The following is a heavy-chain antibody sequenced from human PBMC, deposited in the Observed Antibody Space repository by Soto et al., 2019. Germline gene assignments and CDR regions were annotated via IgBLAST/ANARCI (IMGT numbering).Heavy chain of an antibody. D-gene: IGHD2-15*01. V-gene: IGHV4-39*01. CDR2: IFYLGSS. CDR1: GGYSIGSDVY. J-gene: IGHJ5*02. CDR3: ARHSLALRKNNCLDT. Sequence: TWSVSGGYSIGSDVYWGWVRQPPGKGLEWIGSIFYLGSSYYNPSLKSRVTMSVDTSKNQFSLRLRSVTAADTALYFFARHSLALRKNNCLDTCGQ.